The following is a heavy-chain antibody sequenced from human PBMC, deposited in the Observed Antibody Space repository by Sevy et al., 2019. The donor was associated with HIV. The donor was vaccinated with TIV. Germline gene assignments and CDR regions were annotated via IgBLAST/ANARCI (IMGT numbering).Heavy chain of an antibody. V-gene: IGHV1-69*13. Sequence: ASVKVSCKASGDTFSSYAISWVRQAPGQALEWMGGIIPIFGTANYAQKFQGRVTITADESTTTGYMELSSLRSEDTAVYYCARDTMTTITTKAFDIWGQGTMVTVSS. CDR2: IIPIFGTA. CDR3: ARDTMTTITTKAFDI. CDR1: GDTFSSYA. J-gene: IGHJ3*02. D-gene: IGHD4-4*01.